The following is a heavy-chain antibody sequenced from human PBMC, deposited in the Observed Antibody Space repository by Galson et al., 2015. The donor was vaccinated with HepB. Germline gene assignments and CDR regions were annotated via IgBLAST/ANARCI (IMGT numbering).Heavy chain of an antibody. CDR3: ARTGDIVVVPAAMDYYYYYMDV. J-gene: IGHJ6*03. CDR2: IIPIFGTA. V-gene: IGHV1-69*13. Sequence: SVKVSCKAPGGTFSSYAISWVRQAPGQGLEWMGGIIPIFGTANYAQKFQGRVTITADESTSTAYMELSSLRSEDTAVYYCARTGDIVVVPAAMDYYYYYMDVWGKGTTVTVSS. CDR1: GGTFSSYA. D-gene: IGHD2-2*01.